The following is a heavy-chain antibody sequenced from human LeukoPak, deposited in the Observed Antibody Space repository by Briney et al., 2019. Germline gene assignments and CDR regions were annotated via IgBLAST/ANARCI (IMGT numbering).Heavy chain of an antibody. CDR1: GFTFGSYG. Sequence: PGGPLRLSCEGSGFTFGSYGMNWVRQTPGKGLEWVSSITSRSSHIYYRDSVKGRFTITRDNAKNSLYLQMNSLRAEDTAVYYCARDILVRAYDYWGQGTLVIVSS. CDR3: ARDILVRAYDY. V-gene: IGHV3-21*01. CDR2: ITSRSSHI. J-gene: IGHJ4*02. D-gene: IGHD3-10*01.